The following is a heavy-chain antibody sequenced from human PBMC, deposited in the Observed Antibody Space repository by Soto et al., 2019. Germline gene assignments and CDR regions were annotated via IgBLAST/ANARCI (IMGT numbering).Heavy chain of an antibody. CDR2: IYYSGST. D-gene: IGHD6-13*01. J-gene: IGHJ5*02. CDR1: GGSFITYY. CDR3: ARVSYSSSWYWFDP. Sequence: PSETLSHTCTVSGGSFITYYWGWIRQTPGKGLEWIGYIYYSGSTNCNPSLKSRVTMSVDTSKNQFSLKLSSVTAADTAVYYCARVSYSSSWYWFDPWGPGILVTVSS. V-gene: IGHV4-59*01.